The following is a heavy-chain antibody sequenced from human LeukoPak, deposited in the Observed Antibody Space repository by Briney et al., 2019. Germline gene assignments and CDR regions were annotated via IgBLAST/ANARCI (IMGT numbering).Heavy chain of an antibody. J-gene: IGHJ5*02. CDR1: GYTFTSYD. Sequence: ASVKVSCKASGYTFTSYDINWVRQATGQGLEWMGWMNPNSGNTGYAQKFQGRVTMTRNTSISTAYMELSSLRSEDTAVYYCARGRFAMVRGVLLWNWFDPWGQGTLVTVSS. CDR3: ARGRFAMVRGVLLWNWFDP. CDR2: MNPNSGNT. D-gene: IGHD3-10*01. V-gene: IGHV1-8*02.